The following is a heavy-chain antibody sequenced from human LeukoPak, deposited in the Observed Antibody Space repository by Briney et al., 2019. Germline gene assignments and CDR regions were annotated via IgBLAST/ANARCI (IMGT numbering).Heavy chain of an antibody. CDR1: GGTFSSYA. CDR3: ARSEQQSYYYYMDV. V-gene: IGHV1-69*06. Sequence: GASVKVSCKASGGTFSSYAISWVRQAPGQGLEWMGRIIPIFGTANYAQKFQGRVTITADKSTSTAYMELSSLRSEDTAVYYCARSEQQSYYYYMDVWGKGTTVTVSS. J-gene: IGHJ6*03. CDR2: IIPIFGTA. D-gene: IGHD6-13*01.